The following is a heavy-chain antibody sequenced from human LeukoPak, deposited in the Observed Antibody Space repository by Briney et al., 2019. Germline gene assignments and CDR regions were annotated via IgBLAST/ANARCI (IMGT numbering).Heavy chain of an antibody. Sequence: GGSLRLSCAASGFTFSSFIMNWVRQAPGKGLEWVSYIGDNSAIYYADSVKGRFTISRDNAENSLSLQMNSLRDEDTAVYYCAREGYYGAFDIWGQGTMVTVSS. D-gene: IGHD3-10*01. CDR3: AREGYYGAFDI. V-gene: IGHV3-48*02. CDR2: IGDNSAI. CDR1: GFTFSSFI. J-gene: IGHJ3*02.